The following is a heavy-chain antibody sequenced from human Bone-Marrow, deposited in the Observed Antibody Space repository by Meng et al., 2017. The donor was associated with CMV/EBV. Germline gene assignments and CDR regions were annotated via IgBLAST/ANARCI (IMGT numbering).Heavy chain of an antibody. V-gene: IGHV3-7*01. J-gene: IGHJ4*02. CDR2: IKQDGSEK. D-gene: IGHD1-26*01. Sequence: GESLKISCAASGFTFSSYWMSWVRQAPGKGLEWVANIKQDGSEKYYVDSVKGRFTISRDNAKNSLYLQMNSLRAEDTAVYYCARDLRSGRGDSGSGWVYWGQGTLVTGSS. CDR3: ARDLRSGRGDSGSGWVY. CDR1: GFTFSSYW.